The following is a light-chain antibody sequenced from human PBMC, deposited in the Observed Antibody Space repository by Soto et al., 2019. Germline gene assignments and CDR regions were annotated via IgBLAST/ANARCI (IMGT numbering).Light chain of an antibody. V-gene: IGKV4-1*01. CDR1: QSVLYSSNNKNY. Sequence: DIVMTQSPDSLAVSLGERATIKCKSSQSVLYSSNNKNYLAWYQQIPGQPPKLLIYWASTRESGVPDRFSGSGSGTDFTLTISSLQAEDVAVYYCHQYYTTPYTFGQGTKVDIK. J-gene: IGKJ2*01. CDR2: WAS. CDR3: HQYYTTPYT.